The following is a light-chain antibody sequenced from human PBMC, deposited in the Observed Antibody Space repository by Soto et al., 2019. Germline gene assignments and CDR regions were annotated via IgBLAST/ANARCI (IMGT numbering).Light chain of an antibody. CDR1: QSISSW. Sequence: DIQMTQSPSTLSASVGDSVTITCRASQSISSWLAWYQQKPGKAPTLLIYKASSLEGGVPSRFSGSGSGTDFNITISSLQPDDFATYYCQQYNTYPRTFGGGTKVDIK. CDR3: QQYNTYPRT. J-gene: IGKJ4*01. CDR2: KAS. V-gene: IGKV1-5*03.